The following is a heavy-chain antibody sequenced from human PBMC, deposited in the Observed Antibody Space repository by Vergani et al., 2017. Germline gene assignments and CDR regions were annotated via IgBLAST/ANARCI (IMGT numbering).Heavy chain of an antibody. D-gene: IGHD3-22*01. Sequence: EVQLLESGGNLVQPGGSLRLSCAASGFTFTNFAMTWVRQAPGEGLEWVSGISGSGGFTYYADSVKGRFTISRDNSKNTMFLQMNNLRAEDTAVYYCAKDSVPGYYDRSGYCDYWGQGTLVTVSS. V-gene: IGHV3-23*01. CDR1: GFTFTNFA. J-gene: IGHJ4*02. CDR3: AKDSVPGYYDRSGYCDY. CDR2: ISGSGGFT.